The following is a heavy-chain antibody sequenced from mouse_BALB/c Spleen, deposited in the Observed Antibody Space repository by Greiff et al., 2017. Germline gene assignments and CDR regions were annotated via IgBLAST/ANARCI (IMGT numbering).Heavy chain of an antibody. CDR3: TIYGYDEWFAY. CDR2: IYPSDSYT. D-gene: IGHD2-2*01. CDR1: GYTFTSYW. V-gene: IGHV1-69*02. Sequence: QVQLQQPGAELVRPGASVKLSCKASGYTFTSYWINWVKQRPGQGLEWIGNIYPSDSYTNYNQKFKDKATLTVDKSSSTAYMQLSSPTSEDSAVYYCTIYGYDEWFAYWGQGTLVTVSA. J-gene: IGHJ3*01.